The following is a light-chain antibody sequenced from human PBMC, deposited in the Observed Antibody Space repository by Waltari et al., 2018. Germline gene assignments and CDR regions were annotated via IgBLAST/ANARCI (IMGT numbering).Light chain of an antibody. CDR1: QSIDRW. Sequence: DIQVTQSPSTLPASVGDRVTITYRASQSIDRWLAWYQQKPGKAPKLVSYKTSRLESGVTSRFSGSGYGTEFTLTISSLQPDDFATYYCQQYKSYRTFGQGTKVEIK. CDR2: KTS. V-gene: IGKV1-5*03. CDR3: QQYKSYRT. J-gene: IGKJ1*01.